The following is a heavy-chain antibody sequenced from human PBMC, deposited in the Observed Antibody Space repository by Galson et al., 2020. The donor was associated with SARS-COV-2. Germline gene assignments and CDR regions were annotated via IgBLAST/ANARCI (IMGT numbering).Heavy chain of an antibody. CDR1: GFTFSSYG. CDR2: IWSDGSNK. Sequence: QLGESLKISCAASGFTFSSYGMHWVRPAPGKGLEWVAVIWSDGSNKYYADSVKGRFTISRDNSKNTLYLQMNSLRAEDTAVYYCARDASTDYRDLYFDYWGQGTLVTVSS. CDR3: ARDASTDYRDLYFDY. D-gene: IGHD4-17*01. V-gene: IGHV3-33*01. J-gene: IGHJ4*02.